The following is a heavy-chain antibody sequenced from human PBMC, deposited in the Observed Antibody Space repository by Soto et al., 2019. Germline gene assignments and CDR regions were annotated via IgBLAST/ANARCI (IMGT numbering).Heavy chain of an antibody. J-gene: IGHJ4*02. CDR3: AHRPYDFWSGYSFGFDY. D-gene: IGHD3-3*01. V-gene: IGHV2-5*01. Sequence: SGPTLVNPTQTLTLTCTFSGFSLSTSGVGVGWIRQPPGKALEWLALIYWNDDKRYSPSLKSRLTITKDTSKNQVVLTMTNMDPVDTATYYCAHRPYDFWSGYSFGFDYWGQGTLVTVSS. CDR2: IYWNDDK. CDR1: GFSLSTSGVG.